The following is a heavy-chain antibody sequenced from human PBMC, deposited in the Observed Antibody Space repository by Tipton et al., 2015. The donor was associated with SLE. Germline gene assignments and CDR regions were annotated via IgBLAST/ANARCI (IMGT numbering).Heavy chain of an antibody. D-gene: IGHD3-22*01. V-gene: IGHV4-61*09. Sequence: TLSLTCTVSGGSISSSSYYWSWIRQPPGKGLEWIGYIYTSGSTNYNPSLKSRVTISVDTSKNQFSLKLSSVTAADTAVYYCAREPYYYDSSGYYVSWFDPWGQGTLVTVSS. J-gene: IGHJ5*02. CDR2: IYTSGST. CDR3: AREPYYYDSSGYYVSWFDP. CDR1: GGSISSSSYY.